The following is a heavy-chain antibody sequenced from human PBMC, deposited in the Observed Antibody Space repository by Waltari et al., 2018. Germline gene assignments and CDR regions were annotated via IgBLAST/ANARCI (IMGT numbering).Heavy chain of an antibody. D-gene: IGHD3-10*01. J-gene: IGHJ6*02. CDR1: GSTFSSFW. CDR2: IKQDGSEK. CDR3: AREDRRGYGSGSHMDV. Sequence: EVQLVESGGGLVQSGGSLRLSCAASGSTFSSFWMSWVRQAPGKGLEWVANIKQDGSEKFYVDSVKGRFTSSRDNAKNSLYLQMNSLGAEDTAVYYCAREDRRGYGSGSHMDVCGQGTTVTVSS. V-gene: IGHV3-7*01.